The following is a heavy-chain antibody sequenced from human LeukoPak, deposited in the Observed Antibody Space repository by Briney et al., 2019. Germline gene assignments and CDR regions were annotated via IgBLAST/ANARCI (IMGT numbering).Heavy chain of an antibody. J-gene: IGHJ4*02. V-gene: IGHV3-23*01. Sequence: GGSLRLSCAGSGFPFSSHGMNWVRQAPGKGLEWVSGISPGGPTYYADSVKGRFTISRDDSKNTLYLQMTSLRAEDTAVYYCAGILYDFWSGAGFDYWGQGTLVTVSS. CDR1: GFPFSSHG. CDR3: AGILYDFWSGAGFDY. D-gene: IGHD3-3*01. CDR2: ISPGGPT.